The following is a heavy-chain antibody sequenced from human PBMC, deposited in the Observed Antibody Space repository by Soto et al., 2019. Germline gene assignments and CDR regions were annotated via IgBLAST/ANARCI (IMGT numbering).Heavy chain of an antibody. J-gene: IGHJ3*02. CDR3: ARDSYYDILTGYSRNAFDI. Sequence: GAAVKVSCKASGGTFSSHAISWVRQAPGQGLEWMGGIIPFFKATNYAQKFQGRVTITADDSTSTAYMDLYSLRSEDTAVYYCARDSYYDILTGYSRNAFDIWGQGTMVTVSS. D-gene: IGHD3-9*01. CDR1: GGTFSSHA. CDR2: IIPFFKAT. V-gene: IGHV1-69*13.